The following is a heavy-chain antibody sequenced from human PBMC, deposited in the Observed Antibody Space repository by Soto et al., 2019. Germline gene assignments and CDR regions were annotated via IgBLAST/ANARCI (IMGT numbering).Heavy chain of an antibody. CDR3: ARRWGTGYCSGGSCYSFDY. CDR1: GGSFSGYY. J-gene: IGHJ4*02. V-gene: IGHV4-34*01. D-gene: IGHD2-15*01. Sequence: QVQLQQWGAGLLKPSETLSLTCAVYGGSFSGYYWSWIRQPPGKGLEWIGEINHSGSTNYNPSLKRRVTISVDTSKNQFSLKLSSVTAADTAVYYCARRWGTGYCSGGSCYSFDYWGQGTLVTVSS. CDR2: INHSGST.